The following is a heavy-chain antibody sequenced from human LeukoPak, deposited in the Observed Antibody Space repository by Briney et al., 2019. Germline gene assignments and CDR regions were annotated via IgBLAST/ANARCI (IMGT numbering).Heavy chain of an antibody. CDR1: GFTFSNYW. V-gene: IGHV3-7*01. CDR3: ATLNGPLFEY. CDR2: IHQHGNEK. D-gene: IGHD2-8*01. Sequence: GGSLRLSCAASGFTFSNYWMSWVRQAPGKGLEWVASIHQHGNEKYFVDSVRGRFTISRDNAKNSLYLQMSSLRAEDAAVYYCATLNGPLFEYWGQGTLVTVSS. J-gene: IGHJ4*02.